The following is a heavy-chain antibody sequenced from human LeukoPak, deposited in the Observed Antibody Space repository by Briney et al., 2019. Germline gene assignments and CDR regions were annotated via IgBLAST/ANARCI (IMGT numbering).Heavy chain of an antibody. D-gene: IGHD3-16*01. CDR1: RFTFSDYW. V-gene: IGHV3-7*01. CDR2: IKRDGSDI. CDR3: ATDPDYRGSQPHGYFDY. J-gene: IGHJ4*02. Sequence: GGSLRLSCAASRFTFSDYWMSWVRQAPGKGLEWVAYIKRDGSDIYYVDSVKGRFLISRDNAKNSLYLQMNSLRAEDTAVYYCATDPDYRGSQPHGYFDYWGQGTLVTVSS.